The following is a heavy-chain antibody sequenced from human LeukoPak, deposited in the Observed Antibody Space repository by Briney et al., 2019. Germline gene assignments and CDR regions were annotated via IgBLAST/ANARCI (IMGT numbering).Heavy chain of an antibody. J-gene: IGHJ3*02. V-gene: IGHV4-59*12. CDR3: ARGRYCSSTSCPGDAFDI. CDR2: IYHSGSA. CDR1: GGSISNYY. Sequence: SETLSLTCTVSGGSISNYYWSWMRQSPEKGLEWIGYIYHSGSANYNPSLKSRVTMSVDTSKNQFSLKLSSVTAADAAVYYCARGRYCSSTSCPGDAFDIWGQGTMVTVSS. D-gene: IGHD2-2*01.